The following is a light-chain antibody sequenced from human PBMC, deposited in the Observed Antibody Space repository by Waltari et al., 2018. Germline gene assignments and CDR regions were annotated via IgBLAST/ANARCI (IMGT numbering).Light chain of an antibody. V-gene: IGLV2-14*01. CDR1: SSDVGGYNY. J-gene: IGLJ2*01. Sequence: QSALTQPASVSGSPGQSITISCTGTSSDVGGYNYVSWYHQHPGKAPKLTSYEVSNRPSGVSMRCSGSRYGDTVSLTIAELEDEDEADYYCSSYRSSSRVFGGGTKLTVL. CDR2: EVS. CDR3: SSYRSSSRV.